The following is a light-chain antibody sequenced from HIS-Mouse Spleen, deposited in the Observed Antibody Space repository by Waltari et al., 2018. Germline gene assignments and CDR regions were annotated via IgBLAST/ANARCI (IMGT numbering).Light chain of an antibody. Sequence: QSALTQPPSASGSPGQSVTLSCTGPSSDVGGYNYVSWYQQHPGKAPKLMVYEVSTRASGGPDRFSGSKSGNTASLTVSGRHGEDEADYYCSSYAGSNNLGVYGGGTKLTVL. CDR3: SSYAGSNNLGV. CDR1: SSDVGGYNY. V-gene: IGLV2-8*01. CDR2: EVS. J-gene: IGLJ2*01.